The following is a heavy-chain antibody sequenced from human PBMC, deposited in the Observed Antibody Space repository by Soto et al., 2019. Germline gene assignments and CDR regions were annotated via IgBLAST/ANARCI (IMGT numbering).Heavy chain of an antibody. J-gene: IGHJ6*02. V-gene: IGHV1-18*04. Sequence: QVQLVQSGAEVKKPGASLKVSCKASGYTFSSYGISWVRQAPGQGLEWMGWISAYNGNTNYAQKLQGRVTMTTDTSTSTAYMELRSLRSDDTAVSYCASFGVSYYYYYGMDVWGQGTTVTVSS. CDR3: ASFGVSYYYYYGMDV. CDR2: ISAYNGNT. CDR1: GYTFSSYG. D-gene: IGHD3-3*01.